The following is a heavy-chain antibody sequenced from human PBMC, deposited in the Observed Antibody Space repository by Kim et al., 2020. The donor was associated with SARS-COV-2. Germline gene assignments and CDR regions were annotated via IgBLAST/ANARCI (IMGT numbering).Heavy chain of an antibody. CDR1: GFTFSSYW. Sequence: GGSLRLSCAASGFTFSSYWMHWVRQAPGKGLVWVSGINCDGSSISYADSVKGRFTISRDNAKNTLYLQMNSLRAEDTAVYYCAREGSVTPFRSGMDDWS. CDR3: AREGSVTPFRSGMDD. D-gene: IGHD3-10*01. J-gene: IGHJ6*02. V-gene: IGHV3-74*01. CDR2: INCDGSSI.